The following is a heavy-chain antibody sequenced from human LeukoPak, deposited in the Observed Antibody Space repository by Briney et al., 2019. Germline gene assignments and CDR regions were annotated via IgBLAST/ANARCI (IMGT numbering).Heavy chain of an antibody. Sequence: GGSLRLSCAASGFTFSFYWMSWVRQAPGKGLEYISHISTSGTTTYYADSVEGRFTISRDDAKNSLYLQMNSLRAEDTAVYYCARGRYRSGLWGQGTLVTVSS. CDR2: ISTSGTTT. V-gene: IGHV3-11*01. CDR3: ARGRYRSGL. J-gene: IGHJ4*02. CDR1: GFTFSFYW. D-gene: IGHD6-19*01.